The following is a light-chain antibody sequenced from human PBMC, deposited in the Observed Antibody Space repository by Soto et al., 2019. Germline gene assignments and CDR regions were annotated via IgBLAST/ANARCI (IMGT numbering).Light chain of an antibody. V-gene: IGKV1-5*01. Sequence: IQMTQSPSSLSASVGDRVTITCRASQSISRYLNWYQQKPGKAPKLLIYAASTLHSGVPLRFSGSGSGTEFTLTISSLQPDDFATYYCQQYNSYSTFGQGTRLEIK. CDR1: QSISRY. J-gene: IGKJ5*01. CDR2: AAS. CDR3: QQYNSYST.